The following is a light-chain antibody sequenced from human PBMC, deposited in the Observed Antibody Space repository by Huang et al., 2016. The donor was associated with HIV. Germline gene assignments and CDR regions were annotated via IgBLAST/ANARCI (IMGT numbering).Light chain of an antibody. J-gene: IGKJ1*01. V-gene: IGKV1-27*01. CDR1: RNINTF. Sequence: MTQSPPSLSASIGDRIILTCRASRNINTFLAGYQQKPGKTPKLLIYAASILHGGVPSRFSGGGSGTDFTLTVRSLQPEDVANYYCQKYDSAPRTFGQGTKLEL. CDR2: AAS. CDR3: QKYDSAPRT.